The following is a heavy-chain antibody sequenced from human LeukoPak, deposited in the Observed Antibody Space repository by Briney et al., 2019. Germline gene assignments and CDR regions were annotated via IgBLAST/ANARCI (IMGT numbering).Heavy chain of an antibody. Sequence: PSETLSLTCAVYGGSFSGYYWSWIRQPPGKGLEWIGEINHSGSTNYDPSLKGRVTISVDTSKNQFSLKLSSVTAADTAVCYCARGHGTGDPYYFDYWGQGTLVTVSS. J-gene: IGHJ4*02. CDR3: ARGHGTGDPYYFDY. CDR1: GGSFSGYY. D-gene: IGHD7-27*01. CDR2: INHSGST. V-gene: IGHV4-34*01.